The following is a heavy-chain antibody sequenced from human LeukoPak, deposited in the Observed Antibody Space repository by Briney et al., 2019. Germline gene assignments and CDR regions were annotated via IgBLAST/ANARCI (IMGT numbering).Heavy chain of an antibody. CDR1: GGSFSGYY. CDR3: ARRGVRGPSDY. CDR2: INHSGST. D-gene: IGHD3-10*01. J-gene: IGHJ4*02. V-gene: IGHV4-34*01. Sequence: SETLSLTCAVYGGSFSGYYWSWIRQPPGKGLEWIGEINHSGSTNYNPSLKSRVTISVDTSKNQFSLKLSSVTAADTAVYYWARRGVRGPSDYWGQGTLVTVSS.